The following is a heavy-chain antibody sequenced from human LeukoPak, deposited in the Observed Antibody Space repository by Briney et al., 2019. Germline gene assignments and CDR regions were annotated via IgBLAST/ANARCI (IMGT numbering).Heavy chain of an antibody. CDR2: IYYSGST. CDR1: GGSISSYY. CDR3: ARGSVVTAPDFDY. Sequence: SETLSLTCTVSGGSISSYYWSWIRQPPGKGLEWIGYIYYSGSTNYNPSLKSRVTISVDTSKNQFSLKLSSVTAADTAVYYCARGSVVTAPDFDYWGQGTLVTVSS. V-gene: IGHV4-59*01. D-gene: IGHD2-21*02. J-gene: IGHJ4*02.